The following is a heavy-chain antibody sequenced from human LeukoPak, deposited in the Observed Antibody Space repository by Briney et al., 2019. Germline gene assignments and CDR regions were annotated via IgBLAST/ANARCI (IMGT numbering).Heavy chain of an antibody. J-gene: IGHJ4*02. D-gene: IGHD2-8*01. CDR1: GYTFTGPY. CDR3: ARVEYCTKGVCINFDL. Sequence: ASLKVSCKASGYTFTGPYIHWMRQAPGQGLEWMGWINPNSGGTKYAQKFQGRVTVTRDTSTRTAYMELSGLRADDTAVYYCARVEYCTKGVCINFDLWGQGTLVTVSS. V-gene: IGHV1-2*02. CDR2: INPNSGGT.